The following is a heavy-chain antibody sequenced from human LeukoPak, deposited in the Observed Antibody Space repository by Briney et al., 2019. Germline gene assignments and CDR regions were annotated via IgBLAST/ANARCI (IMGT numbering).Heavy chain of an antibody. J-gene: IGHJ4*02. CDR1: GGTFSSYA. CDR3: ARGFGELYGFDY. V-gene: IGHV1-69*04. Sequence: SVKVSCKASGGTFSSYAISWVRQAPGQGLEWMGRIIPILGIANYAQKFQGRVTITADKSTSTAYMELSSLRSEDTAVYYCARGFGELYGFDYWGQGTLVTVSS. CDR2: IIPILGIA. D-gene: IGHD3-10*01.